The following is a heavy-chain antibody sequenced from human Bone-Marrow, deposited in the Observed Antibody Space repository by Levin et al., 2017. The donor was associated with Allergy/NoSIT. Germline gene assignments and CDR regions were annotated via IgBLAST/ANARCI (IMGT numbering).Heavy chain of an antibody. J-gene: IGHJ4*02. D-gene: IGHD3-10*01. V-gene: IGHV3-33*01. CDR3: ARYGSGSHYLHEYYFDY. CDR1: GFTFSNYG. CDR2: IWYDGSNK. Sequence: GGSLRLSCVASGFTFSNYGMHWVRQAPGKGLEWVAIIWYDGSNKYYGDSVKGRFTISRDNSKNTLFLQMNSLRAEDTAVYYCARYGSGSHYLHEYYFDYWGQGTLVTVSS.